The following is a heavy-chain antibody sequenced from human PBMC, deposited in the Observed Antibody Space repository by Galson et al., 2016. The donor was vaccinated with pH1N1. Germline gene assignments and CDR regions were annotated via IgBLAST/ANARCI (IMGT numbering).Heavy chain of an antibody. J-gene: IGHJ3*02. Sequence: QSGAEVTKPGESLKISCKGSGYRFSRSWIGWVRQMPGKGLEWMGIIHLGGSQIRYSPSLQGQVTISADTSINIVSLQWSSLKASDTAMYYCARQNDYGDYRGDAFDIWGQGTMVTVSS. CDR3: ARQNDYGDYRGDAFDI. CDR2: IHLGGSQI. CDR1: GYRFSRSW. D-gene: IGHD4-17*01. V-gene: IGHV5-51*01.